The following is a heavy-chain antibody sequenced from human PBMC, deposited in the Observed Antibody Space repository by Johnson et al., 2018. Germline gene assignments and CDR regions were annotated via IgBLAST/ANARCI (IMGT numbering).Heavy chain of an antibody. V-gene: IGHV3-52*02. CDR1: GFTFSSSW. D-gene: IGHD4-23*01. CDR3: AGRTTLIIRGDYYFSMDG. J-gene: IGHJ6*03. Sequence: VQLVEAGGGVVQPGGSMRLSCAASGFTFSSSWMHWVCQAPEKGQAWVADIQCDGSEKYYVDSVKGRFTISRDNAKNSLYLQMNSLRAEDTAVYYCAGRTTLIIRGDYYFSMDGWGKGTTVTVSS. CDR2: IQCDGSEK.